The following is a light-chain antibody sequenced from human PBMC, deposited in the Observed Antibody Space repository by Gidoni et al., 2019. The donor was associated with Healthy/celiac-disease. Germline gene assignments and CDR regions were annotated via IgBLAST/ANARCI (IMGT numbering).Light chain of an antibody. V-gene: IGLV2-8*01. CDR1: RSDVGGYHY. J-gene: IGLJ2*01. Sequence: QSALTQPPSASGSPGQSVTISCTGTRSDVGGYHYVSWYQQHPGKAPKLMIYEVSKRPSGVPDRFSGSKSGNTASLTVSGLQAEDEADYYCSSYAGSNVVFGGGTKLTVL. CDR3: SSYAGSNVV. CDR2: EVS.